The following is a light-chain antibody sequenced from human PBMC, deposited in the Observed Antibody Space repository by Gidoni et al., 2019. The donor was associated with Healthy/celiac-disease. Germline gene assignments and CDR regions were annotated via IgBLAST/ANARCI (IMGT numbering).Light chain of an antibody. Sequence: EIVMTQSPATLSVSPGERATLSCRASQSVSSNLAWYQQKPGQAPRLLIYGASTRATGIPARFSGSGSGTEFTLTISSLQSEDFAVYYCHQYNNWPLRTFGQGTKVEIK. CDR3: HQYNNWPLRT. CDR2: GAS. J-gene: IGKJ1*01. V-gene: IGKV3-15*01. CDR1: QSVSSN.